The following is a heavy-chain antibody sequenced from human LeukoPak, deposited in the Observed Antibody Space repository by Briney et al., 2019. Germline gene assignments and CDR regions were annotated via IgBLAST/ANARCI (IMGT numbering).Heavy chain of an antibody. CDR3: ARDVSHGREALFDY. CDR1: GYTFTGYY. Sequence: ASVKVSCKASGYTFTGYYMHWVRQAPGQGLEWMGWINPNSGGTNYAQKFQGRVTMTRDTSTSTAYMELRSLRSDDTAVYYCARDVSHGREALFDYWGQGTLVTVSS. J-gene: IGHJ4*02. V-gene: IGHV1-2*02. D-gene: IGHD1-26*01. CDR2: INPNSGGT.